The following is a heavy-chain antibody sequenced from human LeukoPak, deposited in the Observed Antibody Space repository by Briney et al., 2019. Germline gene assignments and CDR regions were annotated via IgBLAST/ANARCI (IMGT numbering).Heavy chain of an antibody. Sequence: VKVSCKASGGTFSSYAISWVRQAPGQGLEWMGGIIPIFGTANYAQKFQGRVTITADKSTSTAYMELSSLRSEDTAVYYCARNRIAVAYFDYWGQGTLVTVSS. CDR3: ARNRIAVAYFDY. CDR2: IIPIFGTA. D-gene: IGHD6-19*01. J-gene: IGHJ4*02. CDR1: GGTFSSYA. V-gene: IGHV1-69*13.